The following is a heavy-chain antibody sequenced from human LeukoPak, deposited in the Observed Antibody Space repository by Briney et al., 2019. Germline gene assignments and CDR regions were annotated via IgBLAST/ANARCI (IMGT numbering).Heavy chain of an antibody. J-gene: IGHJ4*02. CDR1: GFTFDDYT. V-gene: IGHV3-43*01. CDR3: AKGKNTGSYLSHVDY. CDR2: ITCDGGST. Sequence: PGRSLRLSCAASGFTFDDYTMHWVRQAPGKGLEWVSLITCDGGSTYYADSVKGRFTISRDNSKNSLYLQMNSLRTEDTALYYCAKGKNTGSYLSHVDYWGQGTLVTVSS. D-gene: IGHD3-10*01.